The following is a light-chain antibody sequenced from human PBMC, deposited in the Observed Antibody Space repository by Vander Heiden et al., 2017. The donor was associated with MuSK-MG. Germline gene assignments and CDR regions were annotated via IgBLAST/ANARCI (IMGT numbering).Light chain of an antibody. J-gene: IGLJ2*01. V-gene: IGLV2-11*01. Sequence: QSALTQPRSVSGSPGQSVTISCTGTSSDVGGYYYVSWYQQHPGKAPKLMSYDVSKRPSGVPDRFSGSKSGSTASLTISGLQAEDEADYYCCSYAGSYSYVVFGGGTKLTVL. CDR2: DVS. CDR3: CSYAGSYSYVV. CDR1: SSDVGGYYY.